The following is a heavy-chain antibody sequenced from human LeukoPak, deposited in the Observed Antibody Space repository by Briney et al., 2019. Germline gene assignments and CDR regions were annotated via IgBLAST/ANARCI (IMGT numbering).Heavy chain of an antibody. CDR2: ISYDGSNK. V-gene: IGHV3-30*03. Sequence: GRSLRLSCAATGFTFSSFSMHWVRQAPGKGLEWVAVISYDGSNKYYADSVKGRFTISRDNSKNTLYLQMNSLRTEDTAIYYCMLGSGSYDSADFDYWGQGILVTVSS. CDR1: GFTFSSFS. D-gene: IGHD3-10*01. CDR3: MLGSGSYDSADFDY. J-gene: IGHJ4*02.